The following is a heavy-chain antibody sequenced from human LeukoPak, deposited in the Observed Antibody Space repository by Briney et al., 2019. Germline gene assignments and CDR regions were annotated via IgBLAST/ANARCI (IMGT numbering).Heavy chain of an antibody. CDR2: IYYSGST. Sequence: PSETLSLTCTVSGGSISSYYWSWIRQPPGKGLEWVGCIYYSGSTNYNPSLKSRVTISVDTSKNQFSLKLSSVTAADTAVYYCARPSITIFGVVINNAFDIWGQGTMVTVSS. D-gene: IGHD3-3*01. V-gene: IGHV4-59*08. J-gene: IGHJ3*02. CDR3: ARPSITIFGVVINNAFDI. CDR1: GGSISSYY.